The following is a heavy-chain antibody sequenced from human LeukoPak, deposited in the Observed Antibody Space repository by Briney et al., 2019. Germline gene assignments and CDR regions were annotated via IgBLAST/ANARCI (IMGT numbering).Heavy chain of an antibody. Sequence: GASVKVSCKASGYTFIGHYMHWVRQAPGQGLEWMGWINSNSGGTKYAQKFQGSVIMTRDTSISTAYMELSRLKSDDTAVYYCARDKGSDLGIPPYYYMDVWGKGTTVTVSS. D-gene: IGHD1-14*01. CDR3: ARDKGSDLGIPPYYYMDV. V-gene: IGHV1-2*02. CDR2: INSNSGGT. J-gene: IGHJ6*03. CDR1: GYTFIGHY.